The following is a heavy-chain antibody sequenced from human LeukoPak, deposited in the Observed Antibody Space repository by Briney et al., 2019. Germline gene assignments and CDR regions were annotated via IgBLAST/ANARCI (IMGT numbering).Heavy chain of an antibody. CDR1: GYTFTSYG. Sequence: ASVKVSCKASGYTFTSYGISWVRQAPGQGLERMGWISAYNGNTNYAQKLQGRVTMTTDTSTSTAYMELRSLRSDDTAVYYCARRLMVYARVYGMDVWGQGTTVTVSS. J-gene: IGHJ6*02. CDR3: ARRLMVYARVYGMDV. CDR2: ISAYNGNT. D-gene: IGHD2-8*01. V-gene: IGHV1-18*01.